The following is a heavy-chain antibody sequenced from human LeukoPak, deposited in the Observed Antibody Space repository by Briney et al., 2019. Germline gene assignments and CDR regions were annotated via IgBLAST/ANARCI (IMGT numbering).Heavy chain of an antibody. CDR3: ARGGSYLDY. CDR2: ISSSGSTI. CDR1: GFTFRSYS. J-gene: IGHJ4*02. D-gene: IGHD3-16*01. Sequence: GGSLXLSCAASGFTFRSYSMNWVRQAPGKGVEWVSYISSSGSTIYYADSVKGRFTISRDNAKNSLYLQMNSLRAEDTAVYYCARGGSYLDYWGQGTLVTVSS. V-gene: IGHV3-48*04.